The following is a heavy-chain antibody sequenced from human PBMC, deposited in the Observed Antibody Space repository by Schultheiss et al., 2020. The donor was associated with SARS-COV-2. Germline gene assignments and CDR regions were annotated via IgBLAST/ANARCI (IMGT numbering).Heavy chain of an antibody. J-gene: IGHJ4*02. V-gene: IGHV3-23*01. D-gene: IGHD6-19*01. CDR3: ARDARSGWTFDY. CDR1: GFTFSSYA. CDR2: ISGSGGST. Sequence: GGSLRLSCAASGFTFSSYAMTWVRQAPGKGLEWVSAISGSGGSTYYADSVKGRFTISRDNAKNSLYLQMNSLRAEDTAVYYCARDARSGWTFDYWGQGTLVTVSS.